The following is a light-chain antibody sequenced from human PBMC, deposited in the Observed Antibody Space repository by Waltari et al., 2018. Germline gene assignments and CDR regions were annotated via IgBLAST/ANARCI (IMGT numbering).Light chain of an antibody. Sequence: EIVLTQSPATLSLSPGERATLSCRASQSVSSYLAWYQQKPGQAPRLLIYDASNRATDIPARFSGSGSGTDFTLTISSLEPEDVAVYYCQQRGSWPPYTFGQGTKLEIK. CDR3: QQRGSWPPYT. CDR2: DAS. CDR1: QSVSSY. V-gene: IGKV3-11*01. J-gene: IGKJ2*01.